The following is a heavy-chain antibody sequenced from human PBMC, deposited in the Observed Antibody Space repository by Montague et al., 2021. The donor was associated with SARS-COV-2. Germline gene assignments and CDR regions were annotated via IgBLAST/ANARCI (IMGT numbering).Heavy chain of an antibody. D-gene: IGHD5-18*01. V-gene: IGHV4-34*01. CDR2: INHSGST. Sequence: SETLSLTCVVYGGSFSGYYWSWNRQPPGKGLEWIGEINHSGSTNYNPSLKSRVTISVDTSKKQFSLRLNSVTAADTAVYYCARGGGYSHGALDYWGQGTLVTVSS. CDR1: GGSFSGYY. CDR3: ARGGGYSHGALDY. J-gene: IGHJ4*02.